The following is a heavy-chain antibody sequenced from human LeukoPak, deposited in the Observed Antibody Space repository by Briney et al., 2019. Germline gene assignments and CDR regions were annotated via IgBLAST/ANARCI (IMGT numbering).Heavy chain of an antibody. J-gene: IGHJ4*02. CDR2: IYSGGST. D-gene: IGHD2-21*02. V-gene: IGHV3-66*01. Sequence: PGGSLRLSCAASGFTVSSNYMSWVRQALGKGLEWVSVIYSGGSTYYADSVKGRFTISRDNFKNTLYLQMNSLRAEDTAVYYCAREGTYCGGDCYSWLWGQGTLVTVSS. CDR1: GFTVSSNY. CDR3: AREGTYCGGDCYSWL.